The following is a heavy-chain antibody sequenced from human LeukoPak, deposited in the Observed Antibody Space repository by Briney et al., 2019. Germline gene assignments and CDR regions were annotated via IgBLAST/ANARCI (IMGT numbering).Heavy chain of an antibody. CDR1: GCSISSDS. Sequence: THTLSLTCPGTGCSISSDSWSWIRQPPGKGLEWTAYISHGGTTSYYPSPQGRVTISVDTSKNQFTLKVNSVNAADTAVYYCARRVTSSGWYRDDTWGQGTLVTVSS. V-gene: IGHV4-59*08. CDR3: ARRVTSSGWYRDDT. CDR2: ISHGGTT. D-gene: IGHD6-19*01. J-gene: IGHJ5*02.